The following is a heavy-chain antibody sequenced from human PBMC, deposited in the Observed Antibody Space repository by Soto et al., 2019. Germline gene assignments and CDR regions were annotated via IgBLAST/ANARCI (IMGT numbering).Heavy chain of an antibody. CDR2: IKSKTDGGTT. V-gene: IGHV3-15*07. J-gene: IGHJ6*02. Sequence: PGGSLRLSCAAAGFTFSNAWMNWVRQAPGKGLEWVGRIKSKTDGGTTDYAAPVKGRFTISRDDSKNTLYLQMNSLKTEDTAVYYCTTDTLLFLQYYYYGMDVWGQGTTVTVSS. CDR1: GFTFSNAW. CDR3: TTDTLLFLQYYYYGMDV. D-gene: IGHD2-15*01.